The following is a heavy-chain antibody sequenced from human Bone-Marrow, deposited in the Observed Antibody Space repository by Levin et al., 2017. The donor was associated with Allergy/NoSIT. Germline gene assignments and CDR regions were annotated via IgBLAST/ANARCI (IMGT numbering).Heavy chain of an antibody. CDR1: GFPFSAYG. D-gene: IGHD2/OR15-2a*01. V-gene: IGHV3-30*02. CDR2: INFDGSKT. Sequence: GGSLRLSCAASGFPFSAYGMHWIRQGPGKGLEWVAFINFDGSKTYYADSVEGRFTISRDNSKNTVYLQMDSLRGDDTAVYYCARDRSGNYFYFWGQGTQVTVSS. CDR3: ARDRSGNYFYF. J-gene: IGHJ4*02.